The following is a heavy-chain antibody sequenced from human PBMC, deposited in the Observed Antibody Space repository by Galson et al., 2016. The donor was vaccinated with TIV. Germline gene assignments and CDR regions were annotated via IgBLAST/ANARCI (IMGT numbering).Heavy chain of an antibody. CDR2: INPIFHTA. J-gene: IGHJ3*02. Sequence: SVKVSCKASGDTFRNYAISWVRQAPGQGPEWMGRINPIFHTATYAQRLQGRVTIMADKSTSTTYMEPSSLRSEDTAVYYCAREMYFYDSTAYYAFDIWGQGTMVTVSS. CDR1: GDTFRNYA. V-gene: IGHV1-69*06. D-gene: IGHD3-22*01. CDR3: AREMYFYDSTAYYAFDI.